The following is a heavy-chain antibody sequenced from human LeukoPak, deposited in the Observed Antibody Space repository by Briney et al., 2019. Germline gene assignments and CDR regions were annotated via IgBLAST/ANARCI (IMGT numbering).Heavy chain of an antibody. Sequence: GASVKVSCKASGYRFTNYYMHWVRQAPGQGLEWMGIINPSGGSTSYAQKFQGRVTMTRDMSTSTVYMELSSLRSEDTAVYYCARDQFRIAVAGSWRYNWFDPWGQGTLVTVSS. CDR1: GYRFTNYY. V-gene: IGHV1-46*01. CDR3: ARDQFRIAVAGSWRYNWFDP. J-gene: IGHJ5*02. D-gene: IGHD6-19*01. CDR2: INPSGGST.